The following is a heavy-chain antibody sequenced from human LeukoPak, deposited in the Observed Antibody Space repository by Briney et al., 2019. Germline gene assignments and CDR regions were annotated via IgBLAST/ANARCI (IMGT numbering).Heavy chain of an antibody. V-gene: IGHV4-4*07. CDR1: GVSISHYY. D-gene: IGHD6-19*01. Sequence: SETLSLICTVSGVSISHYYWTWIRQPAGGGLEWIGRIDTSGSTNYNPSLKSRVTMSSDTSNNQFSLNLMSVDAADTAVYYCARGQWQIDYWGQGILVTVSP. J-gene: IGHJ4*02. CDR2: IDTSGST. CDR3: ARGQWQIDY.